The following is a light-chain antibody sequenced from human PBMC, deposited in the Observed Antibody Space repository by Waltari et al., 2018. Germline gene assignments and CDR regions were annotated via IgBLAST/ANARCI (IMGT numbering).Light chain of an antibody. J-gene: IGLJ2*01. CDR1: WYTIGAGYA. Sequence: QSVLTQPPSVSGAPGQRVTISCSGRWYTIGAGYAVPWYRQLPGKAPTLLIYGVNTRPPGVSDRFSGSQFDTSASLAIAGLQADDEADYYCQSYDTTLSVVFGGGTKLTVL. CDR2: GVN. CDR3: QSYDTTLSVV. V-gene: IGLV1-40*01.